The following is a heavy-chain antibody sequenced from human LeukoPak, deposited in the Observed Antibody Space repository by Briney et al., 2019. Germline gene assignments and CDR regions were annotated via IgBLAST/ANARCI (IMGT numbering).Heavy chain of an antibody. Sequence: GASVKVSCKASGGTFSSYAISWVRQAPGQGLEWMGGIIPIFGTANYAQKLQGRVTITTDESTSTAYMELSSLRSEDTAVYYCARTNSGSYSGSLVYWGQGTLVTVSS. CDR1: GGTFSSYA. CDR2: IIPIFGTA. V-gene: IGHV1-69*05. D-gene: IGHD1-26*01. J-gene: IGHJ4*02. CDR3: ARTNSGSYSGSLVY.